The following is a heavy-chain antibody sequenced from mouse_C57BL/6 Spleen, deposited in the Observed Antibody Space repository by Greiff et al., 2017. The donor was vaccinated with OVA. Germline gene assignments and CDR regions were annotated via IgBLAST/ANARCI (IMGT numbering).Heavy chain of an antibody. V-gene: IGHV5-17*01. CDR1: GFTFSDYG. Sequence: EVQRVESGGGLVKPGGSLKLSCAASGFTFSDYGMHWVRQAPEKGLEWVAYISSGSSTIYYADTVKGRFTISRDNAKNTLFLQMTSLRSEDTAMYYCATDWDDAMDYWGQGTSVTVSS. D-gene: IGHD4-1*01. CDR3: ATDWDDAMDY. J-gene: IGHJ4*01. CDR2: ISSGSSTI.